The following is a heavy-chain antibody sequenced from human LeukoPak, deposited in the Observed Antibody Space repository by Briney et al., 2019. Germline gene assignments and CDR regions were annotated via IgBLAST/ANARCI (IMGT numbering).Heavy chain of an antibody. CDR2: ISSSSSTI. CDR3: ARDMGIAALSDFDY. V-gene: IGHV3-48*04. Sequence: GGSLRLSCAASGFTVSSNSVSWVRQAPGKGLEWVSYISSSSSTIYYADSVKGRFTISRDNAKNSLYLQMNSLRAEDTAVYYCARDMGIAALSDFDYWGQGTLVTVSS. J-gene: IGHJ4*02. D-gene: IGHD6-13*01. CDR1: GFTVSSNS.